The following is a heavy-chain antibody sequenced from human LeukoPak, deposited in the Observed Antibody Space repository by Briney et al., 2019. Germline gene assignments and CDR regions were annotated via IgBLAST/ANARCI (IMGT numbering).Heavy chain of an antibody. CDR3: ARVESRIVVVPAAIHYYYYMDV. J-gene: IGHJ6*03. CDR2: IYSGGST. CDR1: GFTVSSNY. D-gene: IGHD2-2*01. V-gene: IGHV3-53*01. Sequence: GGSLRLSCAASGFTVSSNYMSWVRQAPGKGLEWVSVIYSGGSTYYADSVKGRFTISRDNSRNTLYLQMNSLRAEDTAVYYCARVESRIVVVPAAIHYYYYMDVWGKGTTVTISS.